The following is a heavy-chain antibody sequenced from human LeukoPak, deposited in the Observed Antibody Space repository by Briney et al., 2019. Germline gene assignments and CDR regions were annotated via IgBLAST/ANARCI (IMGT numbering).Heavy chain of an antibody. V-gene: IGHV1-18*01. J-gene: IGHJ4*02. CDR3: ARDYQPRSYIAVGFDY. CDR1: GYTFTSYG. D-gene: IGHD6-19*01. Sequence: ASVKVCCKASGYTFTSYGISWVRQAPGQGLEWMGWISAYNGNTNYVQKLQGRVTMTTDTSTSTAYMELRSLRSDDTAVYYCARDYQPRSYIAVGFDYWGQGTLVTVSS. CDR2: ISAYNGNT.